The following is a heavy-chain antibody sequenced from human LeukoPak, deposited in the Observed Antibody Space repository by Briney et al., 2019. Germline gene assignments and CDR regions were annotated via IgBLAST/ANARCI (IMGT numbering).Heavy chain of an antibody. CDR3: ASSLGEHDAFDI. CDR1: GFTFSSYE. V-gene: IGHV3-48*03. J-gene: IGHJ3*02. D-gene: IGHD3-10*01. CDR2: ISSSGSTI. Sequence: GGSLRLSCAASGFTFSSYEMNWVRQAPGKGLEWVSYISSSGSTIYYADSVKGRFTISRDNAKNLLYLQMNSLRAEDTAVYYCASSLGEHDAFDIWGQGTMVTVSS.